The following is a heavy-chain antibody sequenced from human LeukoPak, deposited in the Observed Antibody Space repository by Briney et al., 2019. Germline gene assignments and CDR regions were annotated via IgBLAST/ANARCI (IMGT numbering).Heavy chain of an antibody. J-gene: IGHJ2*01. Sequence: PSETLSLTCTVSGGSVISSRYYWDWIRQPPGKGREWIGSIYYSGSTYYNPSLKSRVTISVDTSKNQFSLILSSVTAADTAVYYCARDDYGDYWYFDLWGRGTLVTVSS. CDR3: ARDDYGDYWYFDL. CDR2: IYYSGST. V-gene: IGHV4-39*02. D-gene: IGHD4-17*01. CDR1: GGSVISSRYY.